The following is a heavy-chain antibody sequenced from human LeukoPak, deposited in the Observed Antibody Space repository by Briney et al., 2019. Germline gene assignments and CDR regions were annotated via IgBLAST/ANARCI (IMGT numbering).Heavy chain of an antibody. Sequence: ASVKVSCKASGGTFSSYTMSWVRQAPGQGLEWMGRIIPILGIANYAQKFQGRVTITADKSTSTAYMELSSLRSEDTAVYYCASTPPRCSSTSCYGDYYYYYYMDVWGKGTTVTVSS. D-gene: IGHD2-2*01. CDR3: ASTPPRCSSTSCYGDYYYYYYMDV. J-gene: IGHJ6*03. V-gene: IGHV1-69*02. CDR1: GGTFSSYT. CDR2: IIPILGIA.